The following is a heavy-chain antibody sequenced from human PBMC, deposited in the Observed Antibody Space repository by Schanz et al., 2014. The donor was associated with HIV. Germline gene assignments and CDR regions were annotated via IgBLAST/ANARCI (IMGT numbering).Heavy chain of an antibody. CDR2: ISISGETT. Sequence: EVQLLESGGGLVEPGESLRLSCAVSGFTFSSHAMTWVRQAPGKGLEWVSGISISGETTYYADSVKGRFTISRDNSKNTLYLQMSSLRVEDTAVYYCARPDYDFWVDVWGQGTTVTVSS. V-gene: IGHV3-23*01. D-gene: IGHD3-3*01. CDR1: GFTFSSHA. CDR3: ARPDYDFWVDV. J-gene: IGHJ6*02.